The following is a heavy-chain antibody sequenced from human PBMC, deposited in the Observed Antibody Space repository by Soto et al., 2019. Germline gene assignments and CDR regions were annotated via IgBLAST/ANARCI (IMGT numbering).Heavy chain of an antibody. Sequence: SETLSLTCAGYGGSLSGYYWSWSRQPPGQGLEWIGYILHSGSTNYNPSLESRVTISLDASNNQFSLKLSSVTTADTAVYYCAREDFSSGCGHWGQGTQVTAPQ. CDR2: ILHSGST. V-gene: IGHV4-59*01. D-gene: IGHD3-3*01. J-gene: IGHJ1*01. CDR1: GGSLSGYY. CDR3: AREDFSSGCGH.